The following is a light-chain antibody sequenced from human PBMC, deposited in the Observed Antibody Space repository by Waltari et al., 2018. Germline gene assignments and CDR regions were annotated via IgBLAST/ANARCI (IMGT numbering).Light chain of an antibody. J-gene: IGLJ2*01. Sequence: QSARTHPAPVAGSPGQSITISCTGTSSEVGGYTYVSWYQQHPGKAPKLMIYDVSKRPSGVSNRFSGSKSGNTASLTIAGLQAEDEADYYCCSYAGNEVFGGGTKLTVL. V-gene: IGLV2-23*02. CDR1: SSEVGGYTY. CDR3: CSYAGNEV. CDR2: DVS.